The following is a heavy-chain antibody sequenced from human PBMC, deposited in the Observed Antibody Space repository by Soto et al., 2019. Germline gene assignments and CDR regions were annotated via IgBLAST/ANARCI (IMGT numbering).Heavy chain of an antibody. CDR3: AREGSSGWDVDY. J-gene: IGHJ4*02. CDR2: MNPNSGNT. Sequence: QVQLVQSGAEVKKPGASVKVSCKASGYTFTRYDINWVRQATGQGLEWMGWMNPNSGNTGYAQRFQGRVTMTRNTSISTTYMELRSLRSEDTAVYYCAREGSSGWDVDYWGQGTLVTVSS. CDR1: GYTFTRYD. D-gene: IGHD6-19*01. V-gene: IGHV1-8*01.